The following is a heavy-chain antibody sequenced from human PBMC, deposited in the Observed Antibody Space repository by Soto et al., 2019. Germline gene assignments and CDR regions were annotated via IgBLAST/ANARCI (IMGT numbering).Heavy chain of an antibody. CDR1: GFPFSSNV. J-gene: IGHJ4*02. D-gene: IGHD6-19*01. V-gene: IGHV3-30*03. Sequence: PGGSLRLSCAASGFPFSSNVMHWVRQAPGKGLEWVAAIFYDGSKKYYAESLKGRFIISRDNSQSTVSLDMNSLSHEDTAVYYCAAFASGWIDYWGQGTLVTVSS. CDR3: AAFASGWIDY. CDR2: IFYDGSKK.